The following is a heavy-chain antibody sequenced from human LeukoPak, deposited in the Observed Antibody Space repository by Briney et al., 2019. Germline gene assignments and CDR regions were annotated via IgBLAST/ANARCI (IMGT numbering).Heavy chain of an antibody. D-gene: IGHD1-26*01. CDR2: IYYSGSP. V-gene: IGHV4-59*12. Sequence: SETLSLTCTVSGGSISSYYWSWIRQPPGKGLEWIGYIYYSGSPNYNPSLKSRVTISVDTSKNQFSLKLSSVTAADTAVYYCARGRRGNWFDPWGQGTLVTVSS. J-gene: IGHJ5*02. CDR3: ARGRRGNWFDP. CDR1: GGSISSYY.